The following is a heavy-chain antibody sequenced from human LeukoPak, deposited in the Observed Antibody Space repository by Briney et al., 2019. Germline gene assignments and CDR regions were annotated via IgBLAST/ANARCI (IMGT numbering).Heavy chain of an antibody. CDR1: GASISSGGYS. D-gene: IGHD5-24*01. CDR3: AREERNWFDP. CDR2: IYHSGST. V-gene: IGHV4-30-2*01. Sequence: SETLSLTCAVSGASISSGGYSWSWIRQPPGKGLEWIGDIYHSGSTYYNPSLESRVTISIDRSKNQFSLKLSSVTAADTAVYYCAREERNWFDPWGQGTLVTVSS. J-gene: IGHJ5*02.